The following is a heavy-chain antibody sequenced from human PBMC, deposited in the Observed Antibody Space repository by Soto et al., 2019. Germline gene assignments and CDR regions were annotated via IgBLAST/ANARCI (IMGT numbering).Heavy chain of an antibody. Sequence: SETLSLTCTVSGASIDSSAYYWGWIRQPPGKGLEWIGSIFYSGTAYYNPSLAGRVTMSVDTSKNQFSLHLTSVTAADTAVYFCAREDDGGDSLDVWGQGTTVTVSS. D-gene: IGHD2-21*02. V-gene: IGHV4-39*02. CDR2: IFYSGTA. CDR3: AREDDGGDSLDV. J-gene: IGHJ6*02. CDR1: GASIDSSAYY.